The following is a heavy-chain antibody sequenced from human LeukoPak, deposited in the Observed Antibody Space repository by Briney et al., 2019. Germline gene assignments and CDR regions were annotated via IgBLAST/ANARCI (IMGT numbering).Heavy chain of an antibody. Sequence: ATVKVSCKASGYTFTGYYMHWVRQAPGQGLEWMGWINPNSGGTNYAQKFQGWVTMTRDTSISTAYMELSRLRSDDTAVYYCARGQGVAARLQHWGQGTLVTVSS. CDR2: INPNSGGT. J-gene: IGHJ1*01. CDR3: ARGQGVAARLQH. D-gene: IGHD6-19*01. CDR1: GYTFTGYY. V-gene: IGHV1-2*04.